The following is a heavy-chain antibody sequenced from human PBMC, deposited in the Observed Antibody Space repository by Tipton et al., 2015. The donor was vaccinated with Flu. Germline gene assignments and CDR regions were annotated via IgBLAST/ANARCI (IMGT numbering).Heavy chain of an antibody. V-gene: IGHV4-4*07. CDR3: VRGSGSGTHAVFDF. D-gene: IGHD3-10*01. CDR2: IYSSGSA. CDR1: GGPLSSFY. Sequence: TLSLTCTVSGGPLSSFYWNWIRQPAGKGLEWVGRIYSSGSASYSPSLKSRVTMSVDTSKNQFSLNLTSVTAADTAVYFCVRGSGSGTHAVFDFWGEGKLVTVSS. J-gene: IGHJ4*02.